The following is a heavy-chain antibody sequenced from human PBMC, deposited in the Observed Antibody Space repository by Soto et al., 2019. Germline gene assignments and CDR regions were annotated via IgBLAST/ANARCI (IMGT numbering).Heavy chain of an antibody. CDR3: AKVLREWELLGFDY. D-gene: IGHD1-26*01. Sequence: QVQLVESGGGVVQPGRSPRLSCAASGFTFSSYGMHWVRQAPGKGLEWVAVISYDGSNKYYADSVKGRFTISRDNSKNTLYLQMNSLRAEDTAVYYCAKVLREWELLGFDYWGQGTLVTVSS. V-gene: IGHV3-30*18. J-gene: IGHJ4*02. CDR2: ISYDGSNK. CDR1: GFTFSSYG.